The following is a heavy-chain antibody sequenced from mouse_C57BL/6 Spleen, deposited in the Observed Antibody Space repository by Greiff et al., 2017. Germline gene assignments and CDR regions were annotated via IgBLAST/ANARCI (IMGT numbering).Heavy chain of an antibody. V-gene: IGHV1-15*01. Sequence: QVQLQQSGAELVRPGASVTLSCKASDYTFTDYEMHWVKQTPVHGLEWIGAIDPETGGTAYNQKFKGKAILTADKSSSTAYMELRSLTSEDSAVYYCTRNIYYGNYPVAYWGQGTLVTVAA. D-gene: IGHD2-1*01. CDR2: IDPETGGT. CDR1: DYTFTDYE. CDR3: TRNIYYGNYPVAY. J-gene: IGHJ3*01.